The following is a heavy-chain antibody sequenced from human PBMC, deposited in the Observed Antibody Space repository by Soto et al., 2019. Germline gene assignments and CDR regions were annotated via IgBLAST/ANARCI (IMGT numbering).Heavy chain of an antibody. CDR2: ISAYNGNT. CDR1: GYTFTSYG. Sequence: ASVKVSCKASGYTFTSYGISWVRQAPGQGLEWMGWISAYNGNTNYAQKLQGRVTMTTDTSTSTANMELRSLRSDDTAVYFCARDRYIQLWLPNWFDPWGQGTLVTVSS. D-gene: IGHD5-18*01. CDR3: ARDRYIQLWLPNWFDP. V-gene: IGHV1-18*01. J-gene: IGHJ5*02.